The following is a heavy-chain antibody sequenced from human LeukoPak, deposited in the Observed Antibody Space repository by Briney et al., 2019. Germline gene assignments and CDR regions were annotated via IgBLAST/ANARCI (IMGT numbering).Heavy chain of an antibody. J-gene: IGHJ4*02. CDR3: ARRAYSGYEFDY. CDR1: GYSFTNYW. CDR2: IYPGDSDI. V-gene: IGHV5-51*01. D-gene: IGHD5-12*01. Sequence: GESLKISCKASGYSFTNYWIAWVRQMPGKGPEWMGIIYPGDSDIRYSPSFQGQVTISVDKSISTAYLQWSSLKASDTAMYYCARRAYSGYEFDYWGQGTLVTVSS.